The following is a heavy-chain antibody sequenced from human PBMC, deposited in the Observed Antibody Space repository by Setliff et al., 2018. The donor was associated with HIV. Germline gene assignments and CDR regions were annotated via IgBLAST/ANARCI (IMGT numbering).Heavy chain of an antibody. Sequence: GGSLRLSCAATGFTFSSYVLHWVRQAPGKGLEWVAVMSTGGGIKICADSVKGRFTISRDNSRNTLFLQMNNLRPEDTAVYYCARAFSGYYFDYWGQGTLVTVSS. J-gene: IGHJ4*02. D-gene: IGHD3-3*01. V-gene: IGHV3-30-3*01. CDR1: GFTFSSYV. CDR3: ARAFSGYYFDY. CDR2: MSTGGGIK.